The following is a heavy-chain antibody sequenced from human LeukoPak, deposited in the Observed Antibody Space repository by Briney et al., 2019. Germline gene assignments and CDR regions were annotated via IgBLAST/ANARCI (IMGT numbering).Heavy chain of an antibody. CDR3: AGEGCSSTSCYAWDYYYGMDV. V-gene: IGHV3-30-3*01. D-gene: IGHD2-2*01. Sequence: PGGSLRLSCAASGFTFSSYAMHWVRQAPGKGLEWVAVISYDGSNKYYADSVKGRFTISRDNSKNTLYLQMNSLRAEDTAVYYCAGEGCSSTSCYAWDYYYGMDVWGQGTTVTVSS. J-gene: IGHJ6*02. CDR1: GFTFSSYA. CDR2: ISYDGSNK.